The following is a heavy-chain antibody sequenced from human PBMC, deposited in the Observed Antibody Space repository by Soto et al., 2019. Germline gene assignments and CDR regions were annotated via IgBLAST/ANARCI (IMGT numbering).Heavy chain of an antibody. Sequence: QLVQSGAEVKKPGASVKVSCKTSGPTFIAYYIHWVRQAPGQGLEWMGWIDPKSGGTTYEQRFLGRVTMTRDTSINTVYIEINTLTSDDTALYFCARISVDVPEWGQGTLITVSS. CDR2: IDPKSGGT. J-gene: IGHJ4*02. V-gene: IGHV1-2*02. CDR1: GPTFIAYY. D-gene: IGHD5-12*01. CDR3: ARISVDVPE.